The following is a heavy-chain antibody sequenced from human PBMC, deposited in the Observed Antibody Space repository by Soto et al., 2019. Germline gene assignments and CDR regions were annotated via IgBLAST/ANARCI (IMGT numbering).Heavy chain of an antibody. CDR2: IYYSGSA. D-gene: IGHD3-16*01. V-gene: IGHV4-59*01. J-gene: IGHJ6*03. CDR3: AAAVPAEYVFPYYYMDV. CDR1: GASISSYH. Sequence: QVQLQESGPGLVKPSETLSLTCTVSGASISSYHWSWIRQTPGKGLEWIGYIYYSGSANYNPSPKSRVTFSVDTSKNQASLKLSSVTAADTGVYYCAAAVPAEYVFPYYYMDVWGKGTTVTVSS.